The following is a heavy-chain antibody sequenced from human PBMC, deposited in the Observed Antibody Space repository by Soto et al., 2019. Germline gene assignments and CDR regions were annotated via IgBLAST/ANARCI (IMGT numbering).Heavy chain of an antibody. CDR3: TTVMVYAPTHYYYYGMDV. D-gene: IGHD2-8*01. Sequence: SLRLSCAASGFTFSNAWMNWVRQAPGKGLEWVGRIKSKTDGGTTDYAAPVKGRFTISRDDSKNTLYLQMNSLKTEDTAVYYCTTVMVYAPTHYYYYGMDVWGQGTTVTVSS. CDR2: IKSKTDGGTT. CDR1: GFTFSNAW. V-gene: IGHV3-15*07. J-gene: IGHJ6*02.